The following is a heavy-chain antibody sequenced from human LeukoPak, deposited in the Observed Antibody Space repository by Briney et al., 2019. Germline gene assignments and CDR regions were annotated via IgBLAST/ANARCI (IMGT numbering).Heavy chain of an antibody. CDR1: GYSFRTYW. J-gene: IGHJ5*02. V-gene: IGHV5-51*01. Sequence: GESLKISCKGFGYSFRTYWIGWVRQVPGKGPEWMGIIYPGDSTTQYSPSFQGQVTISADTSTSTAYLQWSSLRASDTATYYCVCRKYYDTWSDPWGQGTLVTVSS. CDR2: IYPGDSTT. CDR3: VCRKYYDTWSDP. D-gene: IGHD3-3*01.